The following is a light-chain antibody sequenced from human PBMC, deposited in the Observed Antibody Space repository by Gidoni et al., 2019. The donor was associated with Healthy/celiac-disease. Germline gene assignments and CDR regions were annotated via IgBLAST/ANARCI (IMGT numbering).Light chain of an antibody. Sequence: DIVMTQSPLSLPVIPGEPASISCRSSQSLLHSNGYSFLDWYLQKPGESPPLLIYFGSSRAPGVPHRFSGSGSGADFTLKISRVEAEDVGVYYCMQAIQTPRTFGQGTKVEIK. CDR3: MQAIQTPRT. V-gene: IGKV2-28*01. CDR1: QSLLHSNGYSF. CDR2: FGS. J-gene: IGKJ1*01.